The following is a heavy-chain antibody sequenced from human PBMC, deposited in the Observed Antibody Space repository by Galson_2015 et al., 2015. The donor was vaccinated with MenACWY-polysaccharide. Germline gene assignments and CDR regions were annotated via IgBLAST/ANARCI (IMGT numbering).Heavy chain of an antibody. Sequence: SETLSLTCAVYDGSFSGHYYSWIRQSPGKGLQWIGETTHSGATNYEVSLKSRVTISVDSSKNQVSLKMTSVTAADTAVYYCTRAGGPHYRYGMDVWGQGTTVTVSS. CDR3: TRAGGPHYRYGMDV. J-gene: IGHJ6*02. D-gene: IGHD4-11*01. CDR2: TTHSGAT. CDR1: DGSFSGHY. V-gene: IGHV4-34*01.